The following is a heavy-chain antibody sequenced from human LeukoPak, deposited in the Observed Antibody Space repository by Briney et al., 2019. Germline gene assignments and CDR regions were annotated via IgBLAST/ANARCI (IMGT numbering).Heavy chain of an antibody. Sequence: PGGSLRLSCAASGFTFSSYSMNWVRRAPGKGLEWVSSISSSSSYIYYADSVKGRFTISRDNAKNSLYLQMNSLRAEDTAVYYCARRFGEDYYYGMDVWGQGTTVTVSS. V-gene: IGHV3-21*01. J-gene: IGHJ6*02. CDR1: GFTFSSYS. CDR2: ISSSSSYI. D-gene: IGHD3-10*01. CDR3: ARRFGEDYYYGMDV.